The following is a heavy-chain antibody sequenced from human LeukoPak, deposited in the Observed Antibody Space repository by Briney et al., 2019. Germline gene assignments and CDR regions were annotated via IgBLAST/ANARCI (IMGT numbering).Heavy chain of an antibody. CDR3: ARTEVWFGELPSDY. CDR2: INHSGST. CDR1: GGSFSGYY. Sequence: SETLSLTCAVYGGSFSGYYWSWFRQPPGKGLEWIGEINHSGSTNYNPSLKSRVTISVGTSKNQFSLKLSSVTAADTAVYYCARTEVWFGELPSDYWGQGTLVTVSS. J-gene: IGHJ4*02. D-gene: IGHD3-10*01. V-gene: IGHV4-34*01.